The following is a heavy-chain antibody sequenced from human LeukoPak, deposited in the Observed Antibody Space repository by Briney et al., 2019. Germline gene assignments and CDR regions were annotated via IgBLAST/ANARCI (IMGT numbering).Heavy chain of an antibody. J-gene: IGHJ4*02. V-gene: IGHV3-48*02. Sequence: PGGSLRLSCAVSGFTFSTKSMNWVRQAPGKGLEWVSYITADSGTTYYADSVKGRFTISRDNAKNSLYLQMNSLRDEDTAVYYCARDPARYASTTVVASNFDYWGQGTLVTVSS. CDR2: ITADSGTT. D-gene: IGHD4-23*01. CDR3: ARDPARYASTTVVASNFDY. CDR1: GFTFSTKS.